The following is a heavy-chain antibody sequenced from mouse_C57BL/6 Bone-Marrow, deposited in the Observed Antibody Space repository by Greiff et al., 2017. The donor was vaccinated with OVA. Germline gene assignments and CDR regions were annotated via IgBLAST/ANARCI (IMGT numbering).Heavy chain of an antibody. D-gene: IGHD4-1*01. CDR2: IWGVGST. CDR3: ARLTGTDAMDY. Sequence: VHLVESGPGLVAPSQSLSITCTVSGFSLTSYGVDWVRQSPGKGLEWLGVIWGVGSTNYNSALKSRLSISKDNSKSQVFLKMSSLQTDDTAMYYCARLTGTDAMDYWGQGTSVTVSS. V-gene: IGHV2-6*01. J-gene: IGHJ4*01. CDR1: GFSLTSYG.